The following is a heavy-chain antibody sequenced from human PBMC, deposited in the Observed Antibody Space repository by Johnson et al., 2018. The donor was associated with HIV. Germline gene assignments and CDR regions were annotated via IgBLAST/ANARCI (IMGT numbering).Heavy chain of an antibody. CDR2: IKQDGSEK. D-gene: IGHD2-15*01. V-gene: IGHV3-7*01. CDR1: GFTFSSYW. CDR3: ARGPHEVVVVVATSAFDI. J-gene: IGHJ3*02. Sequence: VQLVESGGGVVQPGRSLRLSCAASGFTFSSYWMSWVRQAPGKGLEWVANIKQDGSEKYYVDSVKGRFTISRDNAKNSLYLQMNSLRAEDTAVYYCARGPHEVVVVVATSAFDIWGQGTMVTVSS.